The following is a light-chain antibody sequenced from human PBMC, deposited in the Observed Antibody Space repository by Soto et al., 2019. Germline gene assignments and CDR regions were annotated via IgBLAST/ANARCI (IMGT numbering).Light chain of an antibody. CDR2: DAS. CDR3: QQYDSLPYT. Sequence: DLQMTQSPSSLSASVGDRVTITCQASQDISNYLNWYQQKPGKAPKLLIYDASNLETGVPSRFSGSESGTDFTFTISSLQPEDIATYYCQQYDSLPYTFGQGTKLEIK. V-gene: IGKV1-33*01. CDR1: QDISNY. J-gene: IGKJ2*01.